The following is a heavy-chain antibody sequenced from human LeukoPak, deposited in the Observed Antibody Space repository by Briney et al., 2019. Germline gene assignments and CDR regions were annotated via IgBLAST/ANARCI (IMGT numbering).Heavy chain of an antibody. V-gene: IGHV4-30-2*01. J-gene: IGHJ5*02. Sequence: SETLSLTCAVSGGSISSGGYSWSWIRQPPGKGLEWIGFIYHSGSTYYNPSLKSRVTISVDKSKNQFSLKLSSVTAADTAVYYCARDLGITMVRGVIDLWGQGTLVTVSS. D-gene: IGHD3-10*01. CDR3: ARDLGITMVRGVIDL. CDR2: IYHSGST. CDR1: GGSISSGGYS.